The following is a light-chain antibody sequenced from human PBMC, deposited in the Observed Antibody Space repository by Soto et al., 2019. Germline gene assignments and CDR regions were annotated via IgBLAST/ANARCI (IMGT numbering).Light chain of an antibody. CDR1: QSVSAW. Sequence: DIQMTQSPSTLSASVGDRVTITCRASQSVSAWLAWYQQKPGKPPKLLIYKASNLASGVPSRFSGSGSGTEFTLTINSLQPDDFATYYCQQYYTSSPLMFGQGTKVDIK. V-gene: IGKV1-5*03. J-gene: IGKJ1*01. CDR2: KAS. CDR3: QQYYTSSPLM.